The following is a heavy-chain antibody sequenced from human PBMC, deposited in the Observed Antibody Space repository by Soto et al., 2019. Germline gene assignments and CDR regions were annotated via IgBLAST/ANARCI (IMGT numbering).Heavy chain of an antibody. CDR3: AAVEYSGSYAPYHSSY. CDR2: IVVGSGNT. V-gene: IGHV1-58*01. CDR1: GFTFTSSA. J-gene: IGHJ4*02. D-gene: IGHD1-26*01. Sequence: SVKVSCKASGFTFTSSAVQWVRQARGQRLEWIGWIVVGSGNTNYAQKFQERVTITRDMSTSTAYMELSSLRSEDTAVYYCAAVEYSGSYAPYHSSYWGQGTLVTVSS.